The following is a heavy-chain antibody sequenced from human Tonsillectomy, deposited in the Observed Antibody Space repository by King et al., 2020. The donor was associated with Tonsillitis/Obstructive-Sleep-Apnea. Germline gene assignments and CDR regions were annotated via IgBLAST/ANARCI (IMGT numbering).Heavy chain of an antibody. Sequence: VQLQQGGAGLLKPLETLSLTCAVYGGSFSGYYWRWSRQPPGKRLEWMVEINHSGRTNYNPALKSRVTISIDTSKNQFSLSLSPVTDADTAMYYCARGFVKSPNDYGDKRAFDIWGQGTMVTVSS. D-gene: IGHD4-23*01. CDR2: INHSGRT. CDR1: GGSFSGYY. CDR3: ARGFVKSPNDYGDKRAFDI. J-gene: IGHJ3*02. V-gene: IGHV4-34*01.